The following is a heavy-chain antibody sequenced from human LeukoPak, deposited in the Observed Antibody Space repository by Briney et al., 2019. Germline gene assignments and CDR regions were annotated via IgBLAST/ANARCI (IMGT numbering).Heavy chain of an antibody. D-gene: IGHD4-23*01. CDR3: AKDWTTVVTPKGYYFDS. CDR1: GFSFNNYA. J-gene: IGHJ4*02. CDR2: ISTTGGST. Sequence: GGSLRLSCAASGFSFNNYAMSWVRQAPGKGLEWVSAISTTGGSTYYAHSVKGRFTVSRDNSKNTLSLQMDSLRVEDTALYYCAKDWTTVVTPKGYYFDSWGQGTLVTVSS. V-gene: IGHV3-23*01.